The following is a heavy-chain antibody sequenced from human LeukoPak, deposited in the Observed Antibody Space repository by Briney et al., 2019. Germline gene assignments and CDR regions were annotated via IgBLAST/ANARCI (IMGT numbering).Heavy chain of an antibody. CDR3: ARGYNYGYDY. CDR2: IYSGGGT. CDR1: GFTVSRNY. J-gene: IGHJ4*02. V-gene: IGHV3-66*01. Sequence: GGSLRLSCAASGFTVSRNYMNWVRQAPGKGLEWVSLIYSGGGTYYADSVKGRFTISRDNSKNTLYLQMNSLRAEDTAVYYCARGYNYGYDYGGQGPLVTVSS. D-gene: IGHD5-18*01.